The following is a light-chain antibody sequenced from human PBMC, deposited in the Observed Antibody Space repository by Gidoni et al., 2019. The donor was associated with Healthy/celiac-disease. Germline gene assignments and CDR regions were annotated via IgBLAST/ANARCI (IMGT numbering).Light chain of an antibody. CDR2: GAS. Sequence: IVLTPPPGTLSLSPGERATLPCRASQSVSSSYLAWYQQKPGQAPRLLIYGASSRATGIPDRFSGSGSGTDFTLTISRLEPEDFAVYYCQQYGSSPGTFGQGTKLEIK. J-gene: IGKJ2*02. CDR3: QQYGSSPGT. CDR1: QSVSSSY. V-gene: IGKV3-20*01.